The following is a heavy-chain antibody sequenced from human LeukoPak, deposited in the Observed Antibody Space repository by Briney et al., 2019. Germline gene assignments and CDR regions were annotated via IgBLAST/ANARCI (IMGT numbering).Heavy chain of an antibody. CDR2: IYYSGST. Sequence: SETLSLTCTVSGGSISSYYWSWIRQPPGKGLEWIGYIYYSGSTNYNPSLESRVTISVDTSKNQFSLKLSSVTAADTAVYYCARSGQNWFDPWGQGTLVTVSS. CDR3: ARSGQNWFDP. J-gene: IGHJ5*02. V-gene: IGHV4-59*01. CDR1: GGSISSYY.